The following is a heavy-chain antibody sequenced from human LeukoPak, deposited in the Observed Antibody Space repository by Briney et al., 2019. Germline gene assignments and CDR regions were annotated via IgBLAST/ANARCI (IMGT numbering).Heavy chain of an antibody. V-gene: IGHV1-2*02. D-gene: IGHD3-9*01. CDR2: INPNSGGT. CDR3: ARSPHILTGENFDY. Sequence: ASVKVSCKASGYSFTAYYMHWVRQAPGQGLEWMGWINPNSGGTNYAQKFQGRVTMTGDTSITTAYMEMSRLRSDDTALYYCARSPHILTGENFDYWGQGTLVTVSS. CDR1: GYSFTAYY. J-gene: IGHJ4*02.